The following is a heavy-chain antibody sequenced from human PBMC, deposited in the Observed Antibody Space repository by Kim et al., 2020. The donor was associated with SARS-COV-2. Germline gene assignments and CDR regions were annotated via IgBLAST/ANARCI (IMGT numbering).Heavy chain of an antibody. Sequence: SETLSLTCTVSGGSISSSSYYWGWIRQPPGKGLEWIGSIYYSGSTYYNPSLKSRVTISVDTSKNQFSLKLSSVTAADTAVYYCARHRFIITGTIKTKHPIIDYWGQGTLVTVSS. CDR3: ARHRFIITGTIKTKHPIIDY. V-gene: IGHV4-39*01. J-gene: IGHJ4*02. D-gene: IGHD1-7*01. CDR1: GGSISSSSYY. CDR2: IYYSGST.